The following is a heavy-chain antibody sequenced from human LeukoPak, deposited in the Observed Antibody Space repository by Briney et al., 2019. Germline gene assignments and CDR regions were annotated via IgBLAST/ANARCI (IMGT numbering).Heavy chain of an antibody. CDR2: MNPNSGNT. J-gene: IGHJ4*02. CDR1: GYTFTSYD. V-gene: IGHV1-8*01. D-gene: IGHD1-7*01. CDR3: ARELTVITGTTGY. Sequence: ASVKVSCKASGYTFTSYDINWVRQATGQGLEWMGWMNPNSGNTGYAQKFQGRVTMTRDTSISTAYMELSRLRSDDTAVYYCARELTVITGTTGYWGQGTLVTVSS.